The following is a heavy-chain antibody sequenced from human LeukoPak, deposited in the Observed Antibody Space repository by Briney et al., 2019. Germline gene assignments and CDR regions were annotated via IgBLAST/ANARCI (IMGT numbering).Heavy chain of an antibody. CDR1: GGSISNGDYY. CDR2: IYYSGNT. CDR3: ARDLVPRTRGYPHFDY. D-gene: IGHD3-22*01. J-gene: IGHJ4*02. V-gene: IGHV4-30-4*01. Sequence: SETLSLTCSVSGGSISNGDYYWSWIRQPPGKGLEWIGYIYYSGNTYYNPSLKSRVAISVDLSKNQFSLRLSSVTAADTAVYYCARDLVPRTRGYPHFDYWGQGTLVTVSS.